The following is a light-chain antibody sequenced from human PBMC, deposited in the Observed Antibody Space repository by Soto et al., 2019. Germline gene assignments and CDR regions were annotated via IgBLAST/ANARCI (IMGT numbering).Light chain of an antibody. J-gene: IGKJ1*01. CDR2: AAS. CDR1: QSISSY. CDR3: QQSYSTPPT. V-gene: IGKV1-39*01. Sequence: DIQMTQSPSSLSASVGDRVTITCRASQSISSYVNWYQQKPGKAPKLLIYAASSLQSGVPSRFSGSGSGTDFTLTISSRQPEDVATYYWQQSYSTPPTFGQGTKVEIK.